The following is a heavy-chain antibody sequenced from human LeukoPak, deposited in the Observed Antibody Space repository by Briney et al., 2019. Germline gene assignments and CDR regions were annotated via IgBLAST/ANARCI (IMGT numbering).Heavy chain of an antibody. D-gene: IGHD4-17*01. CDR3: ARAIDYGDYEGAFDI. J-gene: IGHJ3*02. CDR2: ISSSGSTI. Sequence: GGSLRLSCAASGFTFSSYEMNWVRQAPGKGVEWVSYISSSGSTIYYADSVKGRFTISRDNAKNSLYLQMNSLRAEDTAVYYCARAIDYGDYEGAFDIWGQGTMVTVSS. V-gene: IGHV3-48*03. CDR1: GFTFSSYE.